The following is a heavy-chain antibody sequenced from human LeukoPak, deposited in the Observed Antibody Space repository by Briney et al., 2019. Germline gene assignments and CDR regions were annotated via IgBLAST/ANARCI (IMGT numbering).Heavy chain of an antibody. D-gene: IGHD6-19*01. Sequence: PSETLSLTCTVSGGSISSYYWGWIRQPPGKGLEWIGNIYYTGSTYYNASLQSRVTISIDMSKNQFSLRLSSVTAADTAMYYCVKSGGYGLIDYWGQGTLVTVSS. CDR2: IYYTGST. J-gene: IGHJ4*02. CDR1: GGSISSYY. CDR3: VKSGGYGLIDY. V-gene: IGHV4-59*04.